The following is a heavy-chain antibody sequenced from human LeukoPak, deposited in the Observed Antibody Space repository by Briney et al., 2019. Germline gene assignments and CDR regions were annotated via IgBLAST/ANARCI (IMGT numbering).Heavy chain of an antibody. CDR2: IYYSGST. Sequence: SSETLSLTCTVSGDSMSNGGYFWRWIRQPPGEGLGWVGSIYYSGSTYYNPSLKSRVTISVDTSKNQFSLKLSSVTAADTAVYYCARVSLVRGAPDYYFDYWGQGTLVTVSS. CDR1: GDSMSNGGYF. D-gene: IGHD3-10*01. J-gene: IGHJ4*02. V-gene: IGHV4-39*07. CDR3: ARVSLVRGAPDYYFDY.